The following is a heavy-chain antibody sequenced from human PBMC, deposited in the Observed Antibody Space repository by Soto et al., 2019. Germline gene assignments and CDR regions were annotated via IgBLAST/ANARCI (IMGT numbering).Heavy chain of an antibody. CDR2: ISGSGGST. CDR3: AKGGRSYDILTGPFTRPFDY. D-gene: IGHD3-9*01. CDR1: GFTFSSYA. Sequence: GGSLRLSCAASGFTFSSYAMSWVRQAPGKGLEWVSAISGSGGSTYYADSVKGRFTISRDNSKNTLYLQMNSLRAEDTAVYYCAKGGRSYDILTGPFTRPFDYWGQGTLVTVSS. J-gene: IGHJ4*02. V-gene: IGHV3-23*01.